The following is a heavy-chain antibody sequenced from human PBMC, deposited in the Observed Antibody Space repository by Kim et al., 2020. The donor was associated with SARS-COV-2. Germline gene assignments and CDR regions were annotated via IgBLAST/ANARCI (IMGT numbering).Heavy chain of an antibody. CDR1: GYTFTSYG. J-gene: IGHJ4*02. CDR2: ISAYNGNT. D-gene: IGHD3-22*01. Sequence: ASVKVSCKASGYTFTSYGISWVRQAPGQGLEWMGWISAYNGNTNYAQKLQGRVTMTTDTSTSTAYMELRSLRSDDTAVYYCARAVVTMIVVVTGFDYWGQGTLVTVSS. V-gene: IGHV1-18*04. CDR3: ARAVVTMIVVVTGFDY.